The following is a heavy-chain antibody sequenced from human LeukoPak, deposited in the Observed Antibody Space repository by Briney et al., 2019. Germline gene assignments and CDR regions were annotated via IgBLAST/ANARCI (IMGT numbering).Heavy chain of an antibody. CDR2: IIPIFGTA. CDR3: WGGGWKKPFDY. Sequence: SVKVSCKASGYTFTSYYMHWVRQAPGQGLEWMGGIIPIFGTANYAQKFQGRVTITADESTSTAYMELSSLRSEDTAVYYCWGGGWKKPFDYWGQGTLVTVSS. J-gene: IGHJ4*02. CDR1: GYTFTSYY. D-gene: IGHD2-21*01. V-gene: IGHV1-69*13.